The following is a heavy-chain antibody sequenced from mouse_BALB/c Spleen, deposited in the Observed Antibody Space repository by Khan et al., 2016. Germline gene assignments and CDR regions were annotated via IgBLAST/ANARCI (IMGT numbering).Heavy chain of an antibody. J-gene: IGHJ3*01. CDR3: AESTMGFAY. Sequence: QIQLVQSGPELKKPGETVKISCKASGYTFTNYGMNWVKQAPGKGLKWMGWINTNTGEPTYAEEFKGRFAFSLETSASTAYLQINNLKNEDTGTYFCAESTMGFAYWGQGTLVTVSA. CDR1: GYTFTNYG. V-gene: IGHV9-3*02. D-gene: IGHD2-1*01. CDR2: INTNTGEP.